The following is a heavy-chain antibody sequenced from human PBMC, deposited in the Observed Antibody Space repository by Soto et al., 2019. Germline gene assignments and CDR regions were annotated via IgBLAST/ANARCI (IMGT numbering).Heavy chain of an antibody. D-gene: IGHD3-9*01. CDR3: ARDYDILTGYFHYYYYYGMDV. CDR1: GYTFTSYG. J-gene: IGHJ6*02. Sequence: ASVKVSCKASGYTFTSYGISWVRQAPGQGLEWMGWISAYNGNTNYAQKLQGRVTMTTDTSTSTAYMELRSLRSDDTAVYYCARDYDILTGYFHYYYYYGMDVWGQGTTVTVSS. CDR2: ISAYNGNT. V-gene: IGHV1-18*01.